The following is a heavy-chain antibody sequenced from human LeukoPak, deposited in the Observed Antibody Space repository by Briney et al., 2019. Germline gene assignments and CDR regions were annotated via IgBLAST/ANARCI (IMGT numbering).Heavy chain of an antibody. CDR1: GFTFSSYA. CDR2: ISGGGGTT. D-gene: IGHD5-12*01. J-gene: IGHJ4*02. CDR3: AKDREGLSSGYDLEYFDY. Sequence: GGSLGLSCAASGFTFSSYAMNWVRQAPGKGLEWVSAISGGGGTTYYADSVKGRFTISRDNSKNTLFLQMNSLRAEDTAVYYCAKDREGLSSGYDLEYFDYWGQGTLVTVSS. V-gene: IGHV3-23*01.